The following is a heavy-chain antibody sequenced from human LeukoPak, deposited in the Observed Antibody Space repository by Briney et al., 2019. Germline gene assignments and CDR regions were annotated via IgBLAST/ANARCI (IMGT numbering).Heavy chain of an antibody. CDR1: GYSISSGYY. Sequence: SETLSLTCAVSGYSISSGYYWGWIRQPPGKGLEWIGSIYHSGSTYYNPSLKSRVTISVDTSKNQFSLKLSSVTAADTAVYYCARDGGQSGYSSSWSLDHWGQGTLVTVSS. D-gene: IGHD6-13*01. J-gene: IGHJ4*02. V-gene: IGHV4-38-2*02. CDR2: IYHSGST. CDR3: ARDGGQSGYSSSWSLDH.